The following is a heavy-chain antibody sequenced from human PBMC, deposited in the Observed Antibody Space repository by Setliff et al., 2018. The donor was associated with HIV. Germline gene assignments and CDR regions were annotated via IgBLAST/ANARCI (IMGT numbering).Heavy chain of an antibody. V-gene: IGHV4-39*07. Sequence: SETLSLTCSVSGASIRSGDYYWGWIRQPPGKGLEWIGSIYYSGSTPYSPSLKSRVTMSVDASKNQLSLKLRSVTAADTAVYYCARARITMTGGRLEPYAFDRWGQGTKVTVSS. CDR2: IYYSGST. J-gene: IGHJ3*01. D-gene: IGHD3-22*01. CDR1: GASIRSGDYY. CDR3: ARARITMTGGRLEPYAFDR.